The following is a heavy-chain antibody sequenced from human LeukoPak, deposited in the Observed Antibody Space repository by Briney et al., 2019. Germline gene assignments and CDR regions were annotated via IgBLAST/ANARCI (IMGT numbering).Heavy chain of an antibody. J-gene: IGHJ4*02. CDR1: GFTIAIHA. D-gene: IGHD2-2*01. Sequence: GGSLRLSCAASGFTIAIHAMTWVRQAPGKGLEWVSGISGDGASTHYAESVKGQFTISRDNAKNSLYLQMNSLRVEDTAVFYCARGRFCSTTACPVFDYWGQGTLVTVSS. V-gene: IGHV3-23*01. CDR3: ARGRFCSTTACPVFDY. CDR2: ISGDGAST.